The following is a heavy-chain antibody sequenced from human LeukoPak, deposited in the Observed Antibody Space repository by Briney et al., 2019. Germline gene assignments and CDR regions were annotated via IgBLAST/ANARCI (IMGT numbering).Heavy chain of an antibody. CDR3: VRLRRNSDTSGYYYYYDY. Sequence: GGSLRLSCAASGYTFSSYSINWVRQAPGKGLEWVSSISVRSNYIYYADSVRGRFSISRDDARDSLYLQMNSLRAEDTAVYYCVRLRRNSDTSGYYYYYDYWGQGTLVTASS. CDR2: ISVRSNYI. D-gene: IGHD3-22*01. J-gene: IGHJ4*02. V-gene: IGHV3-21*01. CDR1: GYTFSSYS.